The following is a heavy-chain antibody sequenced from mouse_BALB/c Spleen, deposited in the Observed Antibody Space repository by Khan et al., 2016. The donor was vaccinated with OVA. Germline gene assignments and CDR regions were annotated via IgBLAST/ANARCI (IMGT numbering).Heavy chain of an antibody. J-gene: IGHJ4*01. Sequence: QVQLKQSGPELKKPGETVKISCKASGYIFTNFGMTWVKQAPGKGLKWMGWINTSTGEPTYADDFKGRFAFSLETSANTAHLQINNLKNEDTATYVCARTLYGSGYDYAMDYWGQGTSVTVSS. CDR3: ARTLYGSGYDYAMDY. CDR1: GYIFTNFG. CDR2: INTSTGEP. D-gene: IGHD1-1*01. V-gene: IGHV9-3-1*01.